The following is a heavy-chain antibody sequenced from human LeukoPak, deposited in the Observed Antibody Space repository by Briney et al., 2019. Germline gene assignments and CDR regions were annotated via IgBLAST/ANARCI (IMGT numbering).Heavy chain of an antibody. J-gene: IGHJ5*02. CDR1: VYTFTDYY. V-gene: IGHV1-2*02. D-gene: IGHD2-2*01. Sequence: GASVTVSCKASVYTFTDYYMHWVRQAPGQGLEWMGWINPNSGGTNYAQKFQGRVTMTRDTSISTAYMELSRLRSDDTAVYYCARGGWSLGYCSSSSCLDWFDPWGQGTLVTVSS. CDR3: ARGGWSLGYCSSSSCLDWFDP. CDR2: INPNSGGT.